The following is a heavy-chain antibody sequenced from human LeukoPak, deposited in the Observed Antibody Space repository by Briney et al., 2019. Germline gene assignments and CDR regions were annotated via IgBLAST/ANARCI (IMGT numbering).Heavy chain of an antibody. D-gene: IGHD1-26*01. Sequence: GGSLRLSCAVSGFTFSSYAMSWVRQAPGKGLEWVSTTSGSGGSKYYADSVEGRFTIARDNGKHALYLQMNSLRAEDTAVYYCARGRAYRDGTDVWGQGTTVTVSS. J-gene: IGHJ6*02. V-gene: IGHV3-23*01. CDR2: TSGSGGSK. CDR1: GFTFSSYA. CDR3: ARGRAYRDGTDV.